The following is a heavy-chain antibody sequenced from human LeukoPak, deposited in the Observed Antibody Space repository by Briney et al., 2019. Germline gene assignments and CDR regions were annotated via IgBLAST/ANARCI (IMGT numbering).Heavy chain of an antibody. V-gene: IGHV4-30-2*03. J-gene: IGHJ4*02. Sequence: PSETLSLTCAVSGGSISSGGYSWSWIRQPPGKGLEWIGFIYHSGSTNYNPSLKSRVTISVDTSKNQFSPKLSSVTAADTAVYYCARHSYSSSSLDYWGQGTLVTVSS. CDR3: ARHSYSSSSLDY. CDR1: GGSISSGGYS. CDR2: IYHSGST. D-gene: IGHD6-6*01.